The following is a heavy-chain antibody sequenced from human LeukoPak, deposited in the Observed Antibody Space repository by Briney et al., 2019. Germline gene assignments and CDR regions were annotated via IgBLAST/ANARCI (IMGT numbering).Heavy chain of an antibody. CDR3: TTDPPSNWGSRGGGY. CDR2: ISNIGAHV. CDR1: GFTFGSYS. Sequence: GGSLRLSCAASGFTFGSYSMNWVRQAPGKGLEWVSSISNIGAHVFYADSVEGRFTISRDNAQNSLYLQMNSLKTEDTAVYYCTTDPPSNWGSRGGGYWGQGTLVTVSS. V-gene: IGHV3-21*03. J-gene: IGHJ4*02. D-gene: IGHD7-27*01.